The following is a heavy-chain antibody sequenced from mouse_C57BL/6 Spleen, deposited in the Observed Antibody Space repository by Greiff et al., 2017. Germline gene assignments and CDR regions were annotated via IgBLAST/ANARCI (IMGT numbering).Heavy chain of an antibody. Sequence: VQLQQPGAELVMPGASVKLSCKASGYTFTSYWMHWVKQRPGQGLEWIGEIDPSDSYTNYNQKFKGKSTLTVAKSSSTAYMQLSSLTSEDSAVYYCARTLTTVVEYYFDYWGQGTTRTVSS. CDR3: ARTLTTVVEYYFDY. V-gene: IGHV1-69*01. D-gene: IGHD1-1*01. CDR1: GYTFTSYW. CDR2: IDPSDSYT. J-gene: IGHJ2*01.